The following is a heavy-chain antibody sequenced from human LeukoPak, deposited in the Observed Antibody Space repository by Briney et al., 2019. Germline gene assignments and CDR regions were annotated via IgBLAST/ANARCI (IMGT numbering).Heavy chain of an antibody. CDR1: GGTFSSYA. D-gene: IGHD3-10*01. CDR3: ARDLDYYGSVGGY. CDR2: IIPIFGTA. V-gene: IGHV1-69*06. J-gene: IGHJ4*02. Sequence: ALVKVSCKASGGTFSSYAISWVRQAPGQGLEWMGGIIPIFGTANYAQKFQGRVTITADKSTSTAYMELSSLRSEDTAVYYCARDLDYYGSVGGYWGQGTLVTVSS.